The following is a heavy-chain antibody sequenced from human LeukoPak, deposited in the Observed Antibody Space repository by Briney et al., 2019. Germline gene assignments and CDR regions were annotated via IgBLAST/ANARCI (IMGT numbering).Heavy chain of an antibody. D-gene: IGHD2-8*02. CDR1: GFTFSTFA. Sequence: GGTVRLSCAASGFTFSTFAMIWVRQPPGKGLEWVSSIFPSGGEIHYADSVRGRFTISRDNSKSTLSLQMNSLRAEDTAIYYCATYRQVLLPFESWGQGTLVTVSS. CDR3: ATYRQVLLPFES. CDR2: IFPSGGEI. J-gene: IGHJ4*02. V-gene: IGHV3-23*01.